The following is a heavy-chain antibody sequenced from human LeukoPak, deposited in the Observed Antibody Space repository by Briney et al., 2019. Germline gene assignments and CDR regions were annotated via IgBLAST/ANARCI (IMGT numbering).Heavy chain of an antibody. D-gene: IGHD3-22*01. CDR3: ARGSRDYYDSSGYYYYYYGMDV. J-gene: IGHJ6*02. V-gene: IGHV3-7*01. Sequence: PGGSLRLSCAASGFTFSSYWMSWVRQAPGKGLEWVANIKQDGSEKYYVDSVKGRFTISRDNAKNSLYLQMNSLRAEDTAVYYCARGSRDYYDSSGYYYYYYGMDVWGQGTTVTVSS. CDR1: GFTFSSYW. CDR2: IKQDGSEK.